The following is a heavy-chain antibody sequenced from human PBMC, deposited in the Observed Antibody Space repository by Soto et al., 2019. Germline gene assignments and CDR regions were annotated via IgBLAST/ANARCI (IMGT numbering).Heavy chain of an antibody. V-gene: IGHV1-18*01. J-gene: IGHJ4*02. CDR2: IRASNGNT. CDR3: ARCGGYCYEDY. Sequence: QVQLVQSGAELKKPGASVKVSCKASGYAFTSFGISWVRQAPGQGLEWMGWIRASNGNTNFAEKLQGRVTMTTDTSTSTAYMELRSLRSDDTAVYYCARCGGYCYEDYWGQGTLVTVSS. CDR1: GYAFTSFG. D-gene: IGHD2-21*02.